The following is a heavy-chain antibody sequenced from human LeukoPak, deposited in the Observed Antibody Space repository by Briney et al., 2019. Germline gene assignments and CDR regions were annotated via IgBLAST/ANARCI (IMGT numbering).Heavy chain of an antibody. V-gene: IGHV4-61*08. CDR1: RGSISNADYY. Sequence: SQTLSLTCTVSRGSISNADYYWSWIRQHPGKGLEWIGYIYYSGSINYNPSLKSRVTISVDTSKNQFSLKVSSVTAADTAVYYCARGNWYLDYWGQGTLVTVSS. D-gene: IGHD1-1*01. CDR2: IYYSGSI. CDR3: ARGNWYLDY. J-gene: IGHJ4*02.